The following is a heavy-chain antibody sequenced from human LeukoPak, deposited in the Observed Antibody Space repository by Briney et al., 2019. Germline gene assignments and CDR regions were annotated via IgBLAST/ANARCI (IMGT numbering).Heavy chain of an antibody. Sequence: PSETLSPTCTVSGGSISGYYWSWIRQPPGKGLEWIGWIYYSGNTNYNPSLKSRVTMSLDKSQNRFSLQLISLTAADTAMYYCARYDGSPPTYLDSWGQGTLVPVSS. V-gene: IGHV4-59*08. CDR3: ARYDGSPPTYLDS. CDR1: GGSISGYY. J-gene: IGHJ4*02. D-gene: IGHD1-26*01. CDR2: IYYSGNT.